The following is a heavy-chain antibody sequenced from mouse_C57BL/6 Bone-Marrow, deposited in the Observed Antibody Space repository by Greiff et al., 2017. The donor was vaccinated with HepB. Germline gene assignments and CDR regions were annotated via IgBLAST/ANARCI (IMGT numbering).Heavy chain of an antibody. Sequence: QVQLQQSGAELARPGASMKLSCKASGYTFTSYGISWVKQRTGQGLEWIGEIYPRSGNTYYNEKFKGKATLTADKSSSTAYMELRSLTSEDSAVYFCARERGYYYGSRPWFAYWGQGTLVTVSA. J-gene: IGHJ3*01. D-gene: IGHD1-1*01. V-gene: IGHV1-81*01. CDR2: IYPRSGNT. CDR1: GYTFTSYG. CDR3: ARERGYYYGSRPWFAY.